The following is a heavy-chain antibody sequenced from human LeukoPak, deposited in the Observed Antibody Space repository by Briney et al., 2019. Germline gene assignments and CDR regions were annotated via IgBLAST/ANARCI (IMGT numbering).Heavy chain of an antibody. V-gene: IGHV1-8*03. CDR3: ARGTGKQLVVGFVTSTRKKYYFDY. Sequence: GASVKVSCKASGYTFTSYDINWVRQATGPGLEWMGWMNPNSGNTGYAQKFQGRVTITRNTSISTAYMELSSLRSEDTAVYYCARGTGKQLVVGFVTSTRKKYYFDYWAREPWSPSPQ. J-gene: IGHJ4*02. CDR1: GYTFTSYD. D-gene: IGHD6-6*01. CDR2: MNPNSGNT.